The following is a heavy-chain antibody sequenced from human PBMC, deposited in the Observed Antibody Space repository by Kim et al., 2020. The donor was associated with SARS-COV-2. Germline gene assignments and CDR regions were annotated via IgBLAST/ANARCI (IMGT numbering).Heavy chain of an antibody. Sequence: GGSLRLSCAASGFTFSSYGMHWVRQAPGKGLEWVAVIWYDGSNKYYADSVKGRFTISRDNSKNTLYLQMNSLRAEDTAVYYCARDKPKYSSSWFDAFDIWGQGTMVTVSS. CDR3: ARDKPKYSSSWFDAFDI. CDR2: IWYDGSNK. D-gene: IGHD6-13*01. CDR1: GFTFSSYG. V-gene: IGHV3-33*01. J-gene: IGHJ3*02.